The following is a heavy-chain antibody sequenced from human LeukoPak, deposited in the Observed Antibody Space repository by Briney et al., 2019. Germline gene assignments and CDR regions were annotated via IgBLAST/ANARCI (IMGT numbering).Heavy chain of an antibody. CDR1: GGSISTYY. CDR3: ARGEGKAAAFDY. Sequence: SETLSLTCTVSGGSISTYYWTWIRQPPGKGLEWIGYIYYSGSTNYNPSLKSRVTISVDTSKKQFSLNLSSVTAADTAMYFCARGEGKAAAFDYWGQGTLVTVSS. V-gene: IGHV4-59*01. D-gene: IGHD6-13*01. CDR2: IYYSGST. J-gene: IGHJ4*02.